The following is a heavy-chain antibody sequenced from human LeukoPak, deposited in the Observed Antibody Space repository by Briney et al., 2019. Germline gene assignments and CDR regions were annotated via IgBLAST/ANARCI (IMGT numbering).Heavy chain of an antibody. Sequence: SETLSLTCAVYGGSFSGYYWSWIRQPPGKGLEWIGEINHSGSTNYNPSLKSRVTISVDKSKNQFSLKLSSVTAADTAVYYCARDRSYGDYDGDYFDYWGQGTLVTVSS. V-gene: IGHV4-34*01. CDR1: GGSFSGYY. CDR2: INHSGST. J-gene: IGHJ4*02. D-gene: IGHD4-17*01. CDR3: ARDRSYGDYDGDYFDY.